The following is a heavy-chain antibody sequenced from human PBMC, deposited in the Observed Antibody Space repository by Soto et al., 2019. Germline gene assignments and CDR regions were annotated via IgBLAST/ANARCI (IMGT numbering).Heavy chain of an antibody. V-gene: IGHV3-21*01. CDR1: GFTFSSYS. CDR3: ARDWLYSSSSDAFDI. Sequence: GGSLRLSCAASGFTFSSYSMNWVRQAPGKGLEWVSSISSSSSYIYYADSVKGRFTISRDNAKNSLYLQMNSLRAEDTAVYYCARDWLYSSSSDAFDIWGQGTMVTVSS. CDR2: ISSSSSYI. D-gene: IGHD6-6*01. J-gene: IGHJ3*02.